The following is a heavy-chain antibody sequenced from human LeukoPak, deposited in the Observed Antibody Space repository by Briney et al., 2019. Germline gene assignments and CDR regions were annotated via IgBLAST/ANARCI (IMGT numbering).Heavy chain of an antibody. CDR2: IYHSGST. J-gene: IGHJ4*02. Sequence: SETLSLTCTLSGGPISTYYWSWIRQPPGKGLEWIGYIYHSGSTNYNPSLKSRVTISVDTSKNQFSLKLSSVTAAETAVYYCARGGGYASPIGYWGQGALVTVSS. V-gene: IGHV4-59*01. D-gene: IGHD5-12*01. CDR1: GGPISTYY. CDR3: ARGGGYASPIGY.